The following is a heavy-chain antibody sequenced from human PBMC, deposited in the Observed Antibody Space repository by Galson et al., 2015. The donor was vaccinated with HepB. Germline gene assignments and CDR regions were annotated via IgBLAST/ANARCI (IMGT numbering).Heavy chain of an antibody. Sequence: SLRLSCAASGFTFSSYGMNWVRQAPGKGLEWVSYISSSSSTTYYADSVKGRFTISRDNAKNSLYLQMNSLRDEDTAVYYCARDPDLYDSSGYYDYWGQGTLVTVSS. CDR2: ISSSSSTT. D-gene: IGHD3-22*01. V-gene: IGHV3-48*02. J-gene: IGHJ4*02. CDR3: ARDPDLYDSSGYYDY. CDR1: GFTFSSYG.